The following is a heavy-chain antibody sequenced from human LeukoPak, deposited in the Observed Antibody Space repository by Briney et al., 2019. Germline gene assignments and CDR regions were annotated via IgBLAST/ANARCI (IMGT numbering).Heavy chain of an antibody. CDR2: INPNSGGT. CDR3: ARDPSYYGSGRVVNWFDP. CDR1: GYTFTGYY. V-gene: IGHV1-2*06. D-gene: IGHD3-10*01. J-gene: IGHJ5*02. Sequence: ASVKVSCKASGYTFTGYYMHWVRQAPGQGLEWMGRINPNSGGTNYAQKFQGRVTMTRDTSISTAYTELSRLRSDDTAVYYCARDPSYYGSGRVVNWFDPWGQGTLVTVSS.